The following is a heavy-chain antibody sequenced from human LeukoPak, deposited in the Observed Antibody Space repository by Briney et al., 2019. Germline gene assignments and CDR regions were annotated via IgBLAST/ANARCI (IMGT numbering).Heavy chain of an antibody. J-gene: IGHJ4*02. CDR3: ARARDHGDYVFDY. D-gene: IGHD4-17*01. V-gene: IGHV1-46*01. CDR2: INPSGGST. CDR1: GYTFSTYY. Sequence: ASVKVSCKASGYTFSTYYIHWVRQAPGQGLEWMGIINPSGGSTSYAQKFQGRVTMTRDTSTSTVYMELTSLRSEDTAVFYCARARDHGDYVFDYWGQGTLVTVSS.